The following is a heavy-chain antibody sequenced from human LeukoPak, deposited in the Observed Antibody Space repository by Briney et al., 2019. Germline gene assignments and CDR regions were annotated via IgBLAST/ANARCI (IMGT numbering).Heavy chain of an antibody. CDR1: GGSFSGYY. J-gene: IGHJ6*04. Sequence: SETLSLTCAVSGGSFSGYYWSWSRQRPGKGLGWVGEVNHSESTNYNQSLPRQVTISVATSKNQFSLKLSSVTAADTAVYYCARVKSHNWNVLSYYYGMDVWGKGTTVTVSS. D-gene: IGHD1-1*01. CDR3: ARVKSHNWNVLSYYYGMDV. V-gene: IGHV4-34*01. CDR2: VNHSEST.